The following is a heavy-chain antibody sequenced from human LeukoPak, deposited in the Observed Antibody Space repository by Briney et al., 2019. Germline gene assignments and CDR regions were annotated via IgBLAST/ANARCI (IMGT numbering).Heavy chain of an antibody. J-gene: IGHJ4*02. CDR2: ISSGGGTT. Sequence: GGSLRLSCAASGFTFSSHAMSWVRQAPGKGLEWVSRISSGGGTTDYTDSVKGLFTISRDTSKNTLYLQMNSLRAEDTAVYYCAKDRSGSGYFDYWGQGTLVTVSS. CDR1: GFTFSSHA. D-gene: IGHD3-10*01. CDR3: AKDRSGSGYFDY. V-gene: IGHV3-23*01.